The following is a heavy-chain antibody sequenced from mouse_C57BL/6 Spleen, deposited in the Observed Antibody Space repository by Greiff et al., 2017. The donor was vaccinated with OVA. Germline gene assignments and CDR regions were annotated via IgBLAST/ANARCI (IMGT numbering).Heavy chain of an antibody. CDR2: IDPETGGT. J-gene: IGHJ3*01. CDR3: TRDGDPKWWFAY. D-gene: IGHD2-13*01. Sequence: QVQLQQSGAELVRPGASVTLSCKASGYTFTDYEMHWVKQTPVHGLEWIGAIDPETGGTAYNQKFKGKAILTADKSSSTAYMELRSLTSEDSAVYYCTRDGDPKWWFAYWGQGTLVTVSA. V-gene: IGHV1-15*01. CDR1: GYTFTDYE.